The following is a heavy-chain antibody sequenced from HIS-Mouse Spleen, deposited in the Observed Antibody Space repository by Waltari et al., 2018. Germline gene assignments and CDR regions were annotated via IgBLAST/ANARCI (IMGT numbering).Heavy chain of an antibody. CDR1: GGSISSSSYY. CDR3: AREIPYSSSWYDWYFDL. V-gene: IGHV4-39*07. D-gene: IGHD6-13*01. CDR2: SYYSGST. J-gene: IGHJ2*01. Sequence: QLQLQESGPGLVKPSETLSLTCTVSGGSISSSSYYWGWIRQPPGKGLEWIGSSYYSGSTYYNPSLKSRVTRSVDTSKNQFSLKLSSGTAADTAVYYCAREIPYSSSWYDWYFDLWGRGTLVTVSS.